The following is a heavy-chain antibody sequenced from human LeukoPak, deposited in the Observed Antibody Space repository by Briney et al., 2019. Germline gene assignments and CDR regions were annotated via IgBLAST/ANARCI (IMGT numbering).Heavy chain of an antibody. CDR2: IYSGGST. CDR1: GFTVSSNY. D-gene: IGHD1-14*01. Sequence: GGSLRPSCAASGFTVSSNYMSWVRQAPGKGLEWVSVIYSGGSTYYADSVKGRFTISRDNSKNTLYLQMNSLRAEDTAVYYCASGHPFQPSDYWGQGTLVTVSS. J-gene: IGHJ4*02. CDR3: ASGHPFQPSDY. V-gene: IGHV3-66*01.